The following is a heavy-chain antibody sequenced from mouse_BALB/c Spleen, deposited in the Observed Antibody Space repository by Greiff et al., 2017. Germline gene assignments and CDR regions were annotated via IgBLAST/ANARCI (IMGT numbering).Heavy chain of an antibody. Sequence: QVHVKQSGAELAKPGASVKMSCKASGYTFTSYWMHWVKQRPGQGLEWIGYINPSTGYTEYNQKFKDKATLTADKSSSTAYMQLSSLTSEDSAVYYCARRITTANFDYWGQGTTLTVSS. V-gene: IGHV1-7*01. J-gene: IGHJ2*01. D-gene: IGHD1-2*01. CDR3: ARRITTANFDY. CDR1: GYTFTSYW. CDR2: INPSTGYT.